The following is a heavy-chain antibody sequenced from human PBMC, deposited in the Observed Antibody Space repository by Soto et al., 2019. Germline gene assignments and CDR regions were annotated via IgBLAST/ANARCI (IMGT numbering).Heavy chain of an antibody. Sequence: GGSLRLSCAASGFTFSSYGMHWVRQAPGKGLEWVAVISYDGSNKYYADSVKGRFTISRDNSKNTLYLQMNSLRAEDTAVYYCANPGKSDFDYWGQGTLVTVSS. CDR1: GFTFSSYG. J-gene: IGHJ4*02. CDR3: ANPGKSDFDY. CDR2: ISYDGSNK. V-gene: IGHV3-30*18.